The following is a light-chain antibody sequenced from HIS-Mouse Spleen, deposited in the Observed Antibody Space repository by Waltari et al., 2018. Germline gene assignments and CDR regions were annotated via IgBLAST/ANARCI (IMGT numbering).Light chain of an antibody. Sequence: QSVLTQPPSASGPPGQSVTISCSGSSSTIRSNDVYVYQQLPGTAPKHLSYLNIQRPSGVPDRYSGSKSGTSASLAISGLRSEDEAGYYCAAWDDSLSGPVFGGGTKLTVL. J-gene: IGLJ3*02. CDR1: SSTIRSND. V-gene: IGLV1-47*01. CDR2: LNI. CDR3: AAWDDSLSGPV.